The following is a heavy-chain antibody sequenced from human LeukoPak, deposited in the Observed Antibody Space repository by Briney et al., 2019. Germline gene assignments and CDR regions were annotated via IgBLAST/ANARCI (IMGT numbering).Heavy chain of an antibody. D-gene: IGHD2-2*01. V-gene: IGHV1-2*02. Sequence: ASVKVSSKASRYTLTGYYMHSVRHAPGQRLEWMGWINPNSGGTNYAHKFQGSVTMTRDTSISTAYMELSRLRSDDTAVYYCARDRGPPYQPLLVYFDYWGQGTLVTVSS. CDR3: ARDRGPPYQPLLVYFDY. CDR1: RYTLTGYY. J-gene: IGHJ4*02. CDR2: INPNSGGT.